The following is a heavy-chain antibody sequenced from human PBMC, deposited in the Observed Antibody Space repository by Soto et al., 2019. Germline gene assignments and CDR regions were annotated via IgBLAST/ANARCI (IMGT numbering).Heavy chain of an antibody. CDR1: GYTFTSYH. CDR3: ARDTPPTDY. Sequence: QVQLVQSGXXXXXXXXXVKVSCKTSGYTFTSYHISWVRQAPGQGLEWMGWISAYNTNTNYAQKFQGRVTMTTDTLTSTAYMELRSLRYDDTAVYYCARDTPPTDYWGQGTLVTVSS. CDR2: ISAYNTNT. V-gene: IGHV1-18*01. J-gene: IGHJ4*02.